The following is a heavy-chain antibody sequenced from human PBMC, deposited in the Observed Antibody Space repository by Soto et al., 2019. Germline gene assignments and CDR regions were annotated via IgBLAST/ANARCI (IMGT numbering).Heavy chain of an antibody. D-gene: IGHD2-15*01. CDR2: ISGSGGST. CDR3: AKDLTGLLDAFDI. V-gene: IGHV3-23*01. Sequence: EVPLLESGGGLVQPGGSLRLSCAASGFTFSSYAMSWVRQAPGKGLEWVSAISGSGGSTYYADSVKGRFTISRDNSKNTLYLQMNSLRAEDTAVYYCAKDLTGLLDAFDIWGQGTMVTVSS. CDR1: GFTFSSYA. J-gene: IGHJ3*02.